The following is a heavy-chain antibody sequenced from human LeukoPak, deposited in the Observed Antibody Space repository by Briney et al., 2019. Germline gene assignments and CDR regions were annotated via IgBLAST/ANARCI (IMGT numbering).Heavy chain of an antibody. Sequence: SETLSLTCTVSGGSISSSSYYWGWIRQPPGKGLEWIGSIYYSGSTYYNPSLKSRVTISVDTSKNQFSLKLSSVTAADTAVYYCARQLRYFDWIVGYYYMGVWGKGTTVTVSS. CDR1: GGSISSSSYY. J-gene: IGHJ6*03. D-gene: IGHD3-9*01. CDR2: IYYSGST. V-gene: IGHV4-39*01. CDR3: ARQLRYFDWIVGYYYMGV.